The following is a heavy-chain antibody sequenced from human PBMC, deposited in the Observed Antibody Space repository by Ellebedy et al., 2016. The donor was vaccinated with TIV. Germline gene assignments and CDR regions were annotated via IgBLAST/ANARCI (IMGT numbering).Heavy chain of an antibody. CDR3: ARDLGSTSWYGDAFDV. CDR1: GYTFTSYY. V-gene: IGHV1-46*01. Sequence: AASVKVSCKASGYTFTSYYMHWVRQAPGQGLEWMGIINPSGGSTSYAQKFQGRVTFLRDTSASTAYMELSSLRSEDTAIYYCARDLGSTSWYGDAFDVWGQGTMVTVSS. CDR2: INPSGGST. J-gene: IGHJ3*01. D-gene: IGHD6-13*01.